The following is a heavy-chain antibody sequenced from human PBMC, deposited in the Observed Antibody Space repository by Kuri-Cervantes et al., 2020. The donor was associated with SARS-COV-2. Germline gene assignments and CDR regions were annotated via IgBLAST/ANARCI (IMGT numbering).Heavy chain of an antibody. CDR1: GGSFSGYY. Sequence: GSLRLSCAVYGGSFSGYYWSWIRQPPGKGLGWIGEINHSGSTNYNPSLKSRVTISVDTSKNQFSLKLSSVTAADTAVYYCASGLYYGSGSRGVDVWGQGTTVTVSS. CDR3: ASGLYYGSGSRGVDV. V-gene: IGHV4-34*01. J-gene: IGHJ6*02. D-gene: IGHD3-10*01. CDR2: INHSGST.